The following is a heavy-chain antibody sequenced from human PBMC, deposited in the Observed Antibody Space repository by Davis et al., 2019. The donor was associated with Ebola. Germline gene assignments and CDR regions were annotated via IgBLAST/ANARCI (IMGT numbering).Heavy chain of an antibody. Sequence: PGGSLRLSCAVSGFTFSNYAMHWVRQGPGKGLEWVGVVSYDGSSKDALRGRFTISRDNAKKTVYLQMNSVRPEDTAVYYCAKLKGVWGSNFAMDVWGQGTTVTVSS. D-gene: IGHD3-16*01. CDR1: GFTFSNYA. CDR3: AKLKGVWGSNFAMDV. V-gene: IGHV3-30*18. J-gene: IGHJ6*02. CDR2: VSYDGSSK.